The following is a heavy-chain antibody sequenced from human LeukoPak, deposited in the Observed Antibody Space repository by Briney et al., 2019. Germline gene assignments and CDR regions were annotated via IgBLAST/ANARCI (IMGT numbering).Heavy chain of an antibody. V-gene: IGHV3-7*04. J-gene: IGHJ4*02. Sequence: GGSLRLSCAASGFTFNSYWMDWVRQAPGKGLQWVANINQDGSQEYYVDSVKGRFTISRDNAKNSLYLQINSLRVEDTAVYYCARDHSRNDLEYWGQGALVTVSS. CDR2: INQDGSQE. CDR3: ARDHSRNDLEY. CDR1: GFTFNSYW. D-gene: IGHD1-1*01.